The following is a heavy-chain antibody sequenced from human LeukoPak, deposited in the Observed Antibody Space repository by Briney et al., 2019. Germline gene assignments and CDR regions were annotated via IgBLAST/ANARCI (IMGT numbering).Heavy chain of an antibody. Sequence: PGRSLRLSCAASGFTFSSYGMHWVRQAPGKGLEWVAVIWYDGSNKYYADSVKGRFTISRDNSKNTLYLQMNSLRAEDTAVYYCARGQLLENFDYWGQGTLVTVSS. CDR1: GFTFSSYG. V-gene: IGHV3-30*19. D-gene: IGHD1-1*01. CDR2: IWYDGSNK. J-gene: IGHJ4*02. CDR3: ARGQLLENFDY.